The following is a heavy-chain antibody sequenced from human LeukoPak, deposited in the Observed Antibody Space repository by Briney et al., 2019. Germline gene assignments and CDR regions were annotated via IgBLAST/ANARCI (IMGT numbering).Heavy chain of an antibody. Sequence: GGSLRLSCAASGFIFSSYAMHWVRQAPGKGLEWVAVISYDGSNKYYADSVKGRFTISRDNSKNTLYLQMNSLRAEDTAVYYCARDELLWFGELLGHYFDYWGQGTLVTVSS. D-gene: IGHD3-10*01. CDR3: ARDELLWFGELLGHYFDY. V-gene: IGHV3-30-3*01. CDR1: GFIFSSYA. CDR2: ISYDGSNK. J-gene: IGHJ4*02.